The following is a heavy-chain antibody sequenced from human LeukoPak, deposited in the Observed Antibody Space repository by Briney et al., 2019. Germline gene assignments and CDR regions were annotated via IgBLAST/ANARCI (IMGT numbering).Heavy chain of an antibody. V-gene: IGHV3-13*01. CDR3: VRQQTPHGNFDY. CDR2: IGTAGDI. CDR1: GFTFSSYA. J-gene: IGHJ4*02. Sequence: GGSLRLSCATSGFTFSSYAMHWVRQATGKGLEWVSAIGTAGDIYYPGSVKGRFTISRDNAKNSLYLQMNTLRAEDTALYYCVRQQTPHGNFDYWGQGTLVTVSS. D-gene: IGHD1-26*01.